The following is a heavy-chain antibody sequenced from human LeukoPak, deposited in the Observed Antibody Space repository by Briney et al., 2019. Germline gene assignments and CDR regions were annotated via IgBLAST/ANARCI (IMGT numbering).Heavy chain of an antibody. J-gene: IGHJ3*02. CDR3: APHSSGYDSVNDAFYI. CDR1: GGSISSGDYY. CDR2: IYYSGST. V-gene: IGHV4-30-4*08. D-gene: IGHD3-22*01. Sequence: SETLSLTCTVSGGSISSGDYYWSWIRQPPGKGLEWIGYIYYSGSTYYNPALKSRVTISVDTSKDRFSLRLSSVTAADTAVYYCAPHSSGYDSVNDAFYIWGQGTMVTVSS.